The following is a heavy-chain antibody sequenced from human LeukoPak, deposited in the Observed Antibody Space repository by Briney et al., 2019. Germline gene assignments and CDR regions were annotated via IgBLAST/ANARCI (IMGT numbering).Heavy chain of an antibody. V-gene: IGHV4-34*01. CDR3: ARRSAYSSSSGFNL. D-gene: IGHD6-6*01. Sequence: SETLSLTCAVYGGSFGGFYWSWVRQPPGTGLEWIGQINHSGGTNYNPSLKSRVTISVDTSNNNFSLKMNSVTAADTAVYYCARRSAYSSSSGFNLWGQGTLVTVSS. J-gene: IGHJ4*02. CDR1: GGSFGGFY. CDR2: INHSGGT.